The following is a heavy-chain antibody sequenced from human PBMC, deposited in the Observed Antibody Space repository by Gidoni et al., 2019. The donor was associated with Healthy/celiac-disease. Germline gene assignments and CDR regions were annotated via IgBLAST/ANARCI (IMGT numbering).Heavy chain of an antibody. CDR3: AKDIWALEGSWFGEFAFDY. Sequence: EVQLVESGGGLVQPGRSLRLSCAASGFTFDDYAMHWVRQAPGKGLEWVSGISWNSGSIGYADSVKGRFTISRDNAKNSLYLQMNSLRAEDTALYYCAKDIWALEGSWFGEFAFDYWGQGTLVTVSS. J-gene: IGHJ4*02. CDR2: ISWNSGSI. V-gene: IGHV3-9*01. D-gene: IGHD3-10*01. CDR1: GFTFDDYA.